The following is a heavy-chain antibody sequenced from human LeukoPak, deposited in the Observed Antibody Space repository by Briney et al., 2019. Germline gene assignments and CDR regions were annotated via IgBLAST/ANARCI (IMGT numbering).Heavy chain of an antibody. CDR1: GYTFTSYD. CDR3: ASSPSGSYYQFDY. D-gene: IGHD1-26*01. J-gene: IGHJ4*02. Sequence: ASVKVSCKASGYTFTSYDINWVRQATGQGLEWMGWMNPISGNTGYAQKFQGRVTMTRNTSISTAYMELSSLRSEDTAVYYCASSPSGSYYQFDYWGQGTLVTVSS. CDR2: MNPISGNT. V-gene: IGHV1-8*01.